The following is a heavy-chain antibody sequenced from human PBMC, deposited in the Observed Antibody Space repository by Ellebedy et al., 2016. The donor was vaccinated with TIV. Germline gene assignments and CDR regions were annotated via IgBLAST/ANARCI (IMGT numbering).Heavy chain of an antibody. J-gene: IGHJ3*02. D-gene: IGHD6-19*01. CDR1: GFTFSSYA. V-gene: IGHV3-23*01. Sequence: GESLKISCATSGFTFSSYAMTWVRQAPGKGLEWVSSITSSGDRTNYADSVKGRFTISRDNAKNSLYLHMNSLRAEDTALYYCVKNLNSGWAAVGFDIWGQGTMVTVSS. CDR2: ITSSGDRT. CDR3: VKNLNSGWAAVGFDI.